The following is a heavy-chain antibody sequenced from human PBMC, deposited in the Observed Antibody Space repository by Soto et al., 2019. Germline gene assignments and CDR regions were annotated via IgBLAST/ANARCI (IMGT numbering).Heavy chain of an antibody. CDR1: GYTLTELS. CDR3: ATAHGGYDYNWFDP. J-gene: IGHJ5*02. D-gene: IGHD5-12*01. CDR2: FDPEDGET. Sequence: ASVKVSCKVSGYTLTELSMHWVRQAPGKGLEWVGGFDPEDGETIYAQKFQGRVTMTEDTSTDTAYMELSSLRSEDTAVYYCATAHGGYDYNWFDPWGQGTLVTVSS. V-gene: IGHV1-24*01.